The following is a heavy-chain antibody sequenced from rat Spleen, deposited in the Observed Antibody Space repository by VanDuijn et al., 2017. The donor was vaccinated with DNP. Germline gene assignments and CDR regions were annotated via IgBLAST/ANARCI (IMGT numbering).Heavy chain of an antibody. J-gene: IGHJ4*01. V-gene: IGHV5-7*01. D-gene: IGHD1-2*01. CDR1: GFTFSDYY. CDR3: ASPYYYSSYIYDPWVMDA. Sequence: EVQLVESGGDLVQPGRSLKLSCAASGFTFSDYYMAWVRQAPTKGLEWVATISYDGSSTYYRDSVKGRFTISRDNAKSTLYLQMDSLRSEDTATYYCASPYYYSSYIYDPWVMDAWGQGASVTVSS. CDR2: ISYDGSST.